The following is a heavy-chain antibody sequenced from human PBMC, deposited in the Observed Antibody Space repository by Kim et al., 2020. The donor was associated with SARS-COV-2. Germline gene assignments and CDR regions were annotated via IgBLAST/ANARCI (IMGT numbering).Heavy chain of an antibody. CDR1: GFTFSSYS. CDR3: ARVRTSDPGTTMVRGHDPGFDY. Sequence: GGSLRLSCAASGFTFSSYSMNWVRQAPGKGLEWVSSISSSSSYIYYADSVKGRFTISRDNAKNSLYLQMNSLRAEDTAVYYCARVRTSDPGTTMVRGHDPGFDYWGQGTLVTVSS. V-gene: IGHV3-21*01. CDR2: ISSSSSYI. D-gene: IGHD3-10*01. J-gene: IGHJ4*02.